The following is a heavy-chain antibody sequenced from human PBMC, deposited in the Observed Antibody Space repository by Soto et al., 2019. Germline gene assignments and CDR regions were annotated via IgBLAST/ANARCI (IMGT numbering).Heavy chain of an antibody. CDR3: SRITMVRGIARIDY. J-gene: IGHJ4*02. Sequence: ASVKVSCKASGYTFTGYYIHWVRQAPLQGLEWMGWMNPNSGGTNYAQKFQGRVTMTRDTPISTAYMELSRMRSDDTAVYYCSRITMVRGIARIDYLGQGTLVTVSS. CDR2: MNPNSGGT. V-gene: IGHV1-2*02. CDR1: GYTFTGYY. D-gene: IGHD3-10*01.